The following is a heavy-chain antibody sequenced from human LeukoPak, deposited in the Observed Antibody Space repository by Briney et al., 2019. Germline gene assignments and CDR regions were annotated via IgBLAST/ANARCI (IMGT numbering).Heavy chain of an antibody. Sequence: ASVKVSCKASGYTFTSYAMHWVRQAPGQRLEWMGWINAGNGNTKYSQEFQGRVTMTRDTSISTAYMELSRLRSDDTAVYYCARDIRTTYYYDSSGYFDYWGQGTLVTVSS. CDR3: ARDIRTTYYYDSSGYFDY. D-gene: IGHD3-22*01. CDR2: INAGNGNT. CDR1: GYTFTSYA. J-gene: IGHJ4*02. V-gene: IGHV1-3*01.